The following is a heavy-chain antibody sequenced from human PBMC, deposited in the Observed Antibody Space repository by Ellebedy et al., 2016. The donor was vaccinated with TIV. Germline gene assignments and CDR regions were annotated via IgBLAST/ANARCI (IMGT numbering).Heavy chain of an antibody. J-gene: IGHJ5*02. D-gene: IGHD2-21*01. V-gene: IGHV1-69*06. CDR3: ARGNSAVGWFDT. Sequence: AASVKVSCKASGDTFNNYAISWVRLAPGQGLEWMGGMMPILGAANYAQKFRGRVTITAYKSTTTVYMDLTGLTSEDTAVYYCARGNSAVGWFDTWGQGTLVTVSS. CDR1: GDTFNNYA. CDR2: MMPILGAA.